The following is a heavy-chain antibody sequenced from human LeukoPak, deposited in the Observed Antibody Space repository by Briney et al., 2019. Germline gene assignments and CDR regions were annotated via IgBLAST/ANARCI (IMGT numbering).Heavy chain of an antibody. D-gene: IGHD3-22*01. CDR3: TRGSIAYYYMDV. J-gene: IGHJ6*03. CDR2: IYYSGST. CDR1: GDSINGFY. Sequence: SETLSLTCTVSGDSINGFYWSWIRQPPGKGLEWIGYIYYSGSTNYNPSLKSRVTISVDTSKNQFSLKLSSVTAADTAVYYCTRGSIAYYYMDVWGKGTTVTISS. V-gene: IGHV4-59*01.